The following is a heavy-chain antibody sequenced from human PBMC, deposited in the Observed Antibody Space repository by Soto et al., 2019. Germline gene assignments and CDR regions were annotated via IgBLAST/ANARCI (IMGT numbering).Heavy chain of an antibody. V-gene: IGHV2-5*02. CDR2: IYWDDDK. J-gene: IGHJ4*02. D-gene: IGHD3-3*01. CDR3: AHRVLRPVFGLVTTTGIYFDF. Sequence: QITLNESGPTVVRPTETLTLTCRFSGFSLTTSGVGVGWIRQSPGKAPEWLALIYWDDDKRYSASLKSRLTITTHTSKNHVVRTVSDLNLTDTATYYSAHRVLRPVFGLVTTTGIYFDFWCQGTPVAVSS. CDR1: GFSLTTSGVG.